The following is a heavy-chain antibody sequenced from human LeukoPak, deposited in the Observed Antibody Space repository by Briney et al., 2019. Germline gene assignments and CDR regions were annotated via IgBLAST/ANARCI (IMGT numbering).Heavy chain of an antibody. J-gene: IGHJ3*02. CDR1: GYTFTGYY. Sequence: ASVKVSCKASGYTFTGYYMHWVRQAPGQGLEWMGMINPSGGSTSYAQKFQGRVTMTRDTSTSTVYMELSSLRSEDTAVYYCARGLWFGEFWLLDAFDIWGQGTMVTVSS. V-gene: IGHV1-46*01. CDR3: ARGLWFGEFWLLDAFDI. CDR2: INPSGGST. D-gene: IGHD3-10*01.